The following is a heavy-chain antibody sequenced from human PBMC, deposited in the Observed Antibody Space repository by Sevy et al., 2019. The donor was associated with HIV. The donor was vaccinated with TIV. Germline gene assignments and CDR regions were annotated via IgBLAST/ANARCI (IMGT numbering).Heavy chain of an antibody. CDR3: ARDSWNYGEPRGDAY. V-gene: IGHV3-21*01. Sequence: GGSLRLSCAASGFTFSSYSMNWVRQAPGKGLEWVASISGGSTYIYYADSLKGRFTISRDNAKNSLYLQISNLRAEDTAVYYCARDSWNYGEPRGDAYWGQGTLVTVSS. CDR2: ISGGSTYI. J-gene: IGHJ4*02. D-gene: IGHD1-7*01. CDR1: GFTFSSYS.